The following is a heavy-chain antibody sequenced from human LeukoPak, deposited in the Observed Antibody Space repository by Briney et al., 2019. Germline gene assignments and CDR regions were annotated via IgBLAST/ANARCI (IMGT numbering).Heavy chain of an antibody. CDR3: ARHLTVTTSYYYYYYMDV. Sequence: GESLKISCKGSGYSFTSYWVGWVRQMPGKGLEWMGIIYPGDSDTRYSPSFQGQVTISADKSISTAYLQWSSLKASDAAMYCCARHLTVTTSYYYYYYMDVWGKGTTVTVSS. V-gene: IGHV5-51*01. J-gene: IGHJ6*03. CDR1: GYSFTSYW. CDR2: IYPGDSDT. D-gene: IGHD4-11*01.